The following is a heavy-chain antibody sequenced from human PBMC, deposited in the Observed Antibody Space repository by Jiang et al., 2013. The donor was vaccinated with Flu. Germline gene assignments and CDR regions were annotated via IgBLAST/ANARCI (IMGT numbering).Heavy chain of an antibody. CDR3: ARSLGDEGWASPRYFDY. CDR2: IYHSGST. J-gene: IGHJ4*02. V-gene: IGHV4-30-2*01. Sequence: KGLEWIGYIYHSGSTYYNPSLKSRVTISVDRSKNQFSLKLSSVTAADTAVYYCARSLGDEGWASPRYFDYWGQGTLVTVSS. D-gene: IGHD3-10*01.